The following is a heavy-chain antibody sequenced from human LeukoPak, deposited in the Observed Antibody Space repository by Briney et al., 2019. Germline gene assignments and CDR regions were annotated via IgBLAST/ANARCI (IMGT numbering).Heavy chain of an antibody. CDR3: ARITIFGVAQSREGYNWFDP. CDR1: GGTFSSYA. D-gene: IGHD3-3*01. Sequence: SXKVSCKASGGTFSSYAINWVRQAPGQGLEWMGGIIPIFGTANYAQKFQGRVTITADESTSTAYMELSSLRSEDTAVYYCARITIFGVAQSREGYNWFDPWGQGTLVTVSS. V-gene: IGHV1-69*01. J-gene: IGHJ5*02. CDR2: IIPIFGTA.